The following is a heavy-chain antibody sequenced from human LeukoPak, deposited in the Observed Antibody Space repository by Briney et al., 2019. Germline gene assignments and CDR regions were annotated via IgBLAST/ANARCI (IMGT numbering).Heavy chain of an antibody. V-gene: IGHV1-18*01. J-gene: IGHJ4*02. D-gene: IGHD3-10*01. CDR1: SYPFTRYG. CDR2: ISGSNGNT. Sequence: ASVKVSCKASSYPFTRYGISWVRQAPGQGLEWMGWISGSNGNTNYAQKFLGRVTMTADTSTSTAYMELRSLTSDDTAVYYCARSGRGTYYYLDLWGQGTLVTVSS. CDR3: ARSGRGTYYYLDL.